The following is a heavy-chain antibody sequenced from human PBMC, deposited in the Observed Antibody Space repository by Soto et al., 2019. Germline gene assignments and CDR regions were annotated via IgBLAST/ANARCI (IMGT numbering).Heavy chain of an antibody. J-gene: IGHJ6*02. Sequence: ASVKVSCTASGYRFTSYGISWVRQAPRQGLEWMGWISTYNGDTNYAQTFQGRVTMTTDTSTSTVYMELRSLRSDDTAVYYCARDHYVYDILTGYGYYYGMDVWGQGTTVTVSS. CDR2: ISTYNGDT. CDR3: ARDHYVYDILTGYGYYYGMDV. D-gene: IGHD3-9*01. CDR1: GYRFTSYG. V-gene: IGHV1-18*01.